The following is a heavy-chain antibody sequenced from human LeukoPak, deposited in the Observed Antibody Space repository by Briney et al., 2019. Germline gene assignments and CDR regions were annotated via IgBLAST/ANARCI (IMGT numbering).Heavy chain of an antibody. CDR3: ARGDYYYYYMDV. CDR1: GYTFTGYY. V-gene: IGHV1-2*02. Sequence: ASVKVSCKASGYTFTGYYMHWVRQAPGPGLEWMGWINPNSGGTNYPQRFQGRVTMTRDTSITTAYMELSRLRSDDTAVYYCARGDYYYYYMDVWGKGTTVTVAS. CDR2: INPNSGGT. J-gene: IGHJ6*03.